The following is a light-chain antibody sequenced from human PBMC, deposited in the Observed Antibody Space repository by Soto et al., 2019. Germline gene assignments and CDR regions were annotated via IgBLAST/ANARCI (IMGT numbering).Light chain of an antibody. V-gene: IGLV2-8*01. CDR1: SSDVGGDNY. CDR2: EVS. Sequence: QSALTQPPSASGSRGQSVTISCTGTSSDVGGDNYVSWYQQHPGKAPKLMIYEVSKRPSGVPDRFSGSKSCNTASLTVSGLQPEDEAYYYCSSYAGTNNLGVFGGGAKLTVL. CDR3: SSYAGTNNLGV. J-gene: IGLJ3*02.